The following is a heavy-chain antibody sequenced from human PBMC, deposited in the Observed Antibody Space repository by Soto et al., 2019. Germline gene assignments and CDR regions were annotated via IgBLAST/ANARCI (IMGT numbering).Heavy chain of an antibody. CDR1: GFTFSSYG. D-gene: IGHD2-2*01. J-gene: IGHJ6*02. V-gene: IGHV3-33*01. Sequence: GGSLRLSCAASGFTFSSYGMHWVRQAPGKGLEWVAVIWYDGINKYYADSVKGRFTISRDNSKNTLYLQMNGLRADDTARYYCASDRRDIGVVPAAVYYYYGMDVWGQGTTVTVTS. CDR3: ASDRRDIGVVPAAVYYYYGMDV. CDR2: IWYDGINK.